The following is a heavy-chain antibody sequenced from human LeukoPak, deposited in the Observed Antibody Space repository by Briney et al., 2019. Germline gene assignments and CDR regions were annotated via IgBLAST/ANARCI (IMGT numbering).Heavy chain of an antibody. CDR3: ARHPSYTSGWPLDY. D-gene: IGHD6-19*01. V-gene: IGHV5-51*01. Sequence: GESLKISCKGSGYYFRNYWIAWVRQMPGKGLEWMGIIYPGDSDTRYSPSFQGQVIMSVDKSISTAYLQWSSLKASDTAMYYCARHPSYTSGWPLDYWGQGTLVTVSS. J-gene: IGHJ4*02. CDR2: IYPGDSDT. CDR1: GYYFRNYW.